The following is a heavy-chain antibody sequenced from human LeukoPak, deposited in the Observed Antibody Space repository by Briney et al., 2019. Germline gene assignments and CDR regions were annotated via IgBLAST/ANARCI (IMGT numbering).Heavy chain of an antibody. Sequence: SETLSLTCAVYGGSFSGYYWSSIRQRPGKGVEWSGEINHSRSTNYNPSLKSRVTISVDTSKNQFSLKLSSVTAADTAVYYCARGYYGSGSYYDYWGQGTLVTVSS. CDR1: GGSFSGYY. D-gene: IGHD3-10*01. CDR2: INHSRST. CDR3: ARGYYGSGSYYDY. J-gene: IGHJ4*02. V-gene: IGHV4-34*01.